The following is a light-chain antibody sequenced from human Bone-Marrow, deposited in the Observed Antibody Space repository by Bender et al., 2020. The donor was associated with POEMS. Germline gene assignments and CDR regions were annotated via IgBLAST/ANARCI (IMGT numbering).Light chain of an antibody. J-gene: IGLJ3*02. CDR3: QSYDGSLSGWV. Sequence: VLTQTPSVSGTPGQRVIISCSGSSSNIGNNSVCWYQQLPGTAPKLLMYKTFDRPSGIPDRFSASKSGTSASLAITGLQGDDEADYYCQSYDGSLSGWVFGGGTKLTV. V-gene: IGLV1-47*01. CDR1: SSNIGNNS. CDR2: KTF.